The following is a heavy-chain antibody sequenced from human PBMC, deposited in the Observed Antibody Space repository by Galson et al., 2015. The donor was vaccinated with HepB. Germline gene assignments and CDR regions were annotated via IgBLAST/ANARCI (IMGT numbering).Heavy chain of an antibody. V-gene: IGHV1-69*04. J-gene: IGHJ1*01. D-gene: IGHD3-10*01. CDR1: GGTFSSYT. CDR3: ARDRHYGSGSYYTSAEYFQH. Sequence: SVKVSCKASGGTFSSYTISWVRQAPGQGLEWMGRIIPILGIANYAQKFQGRVTITADKSTGTAYMELSSLRSEDTAVYYCARDRHYGSGSYYTSAEYFQHWGQGTLVTVSS. CDR2: IIPILGIA.